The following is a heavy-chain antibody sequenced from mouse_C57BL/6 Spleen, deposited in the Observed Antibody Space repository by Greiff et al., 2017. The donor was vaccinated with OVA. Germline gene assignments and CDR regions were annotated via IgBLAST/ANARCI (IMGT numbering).Heavy chain of an antibody. CDR1: GYTFTDYN. CDR3: AGKDYGSSGWFAY. V-gene: IGHV1-18*01. CDR2: INPNNGGT. Sequence: VQLQQSGPELVKPGASVKIPCTASGYTFTDYNMDWVKQSHGKSLEWIGDINPNNGGTIYNQKFKGKATLTVDKSSSTAYMELRSLTSEDAAVYYCAGKDYGSSGWFAYWGQGTLVTVSA. J-gene: IGHJ3*01. D-gene: IGHD1-1*01.